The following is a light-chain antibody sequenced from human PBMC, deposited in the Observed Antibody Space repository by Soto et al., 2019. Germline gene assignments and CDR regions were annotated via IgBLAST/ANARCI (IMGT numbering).Light chain of an antibody. CDR2: EAF. J-gene: IGLJ1*01. V-gene: IGLV2-23*01. Sequence: QSALTQPASVSGSPGQSITISCTGTSSDVGSGNVVSWYQHYPGKAPQLIIYEAFQRPSGVSSRFSGSKSGNTASLTISGLQAEDEAEYYCCSHAGRDTYVFGTGNKVTVL. CDR3: CSHAGRDTYV. CDR1: SSDVGSGNV.